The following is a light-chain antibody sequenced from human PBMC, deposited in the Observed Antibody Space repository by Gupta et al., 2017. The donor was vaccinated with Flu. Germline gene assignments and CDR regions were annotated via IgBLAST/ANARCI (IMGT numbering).Light chain of an antibody. Sequence: DIQMTQSPSSLSASVGDRVTITCRASQNIRTYLHWYQQKPGRAPNLLIYAASSLQSGAPSRFSGSGSGTDFTLTISSLHPEDFATYYCQQTYGFSRTFGQGTKVEI. CDR3: QQTYGFSRT. CDR1: QNIRTY. CDR2: AAS. J-gene: IGKJ1*01. V-gene: IGKV1-39*01.